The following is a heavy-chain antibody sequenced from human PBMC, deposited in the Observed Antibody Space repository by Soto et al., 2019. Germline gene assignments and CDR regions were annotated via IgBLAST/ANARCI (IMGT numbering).Heavy chain of an antibody. CDR1: GFTFSTYA. J-gene: IGHJ4*01. CDR2: ISNDESKK. Sequence: PGGSLRLSCAASGFTFSTYAVHWVRQAPGKGLEGVAVISNDESKKYYANSVKGRFTISRDNSNNTGYLQMNSLRREDTASYYCARSIAVAGLDYGGPGTLVTVSS. V-gene: IGHV3-30-3*01. CDR3: ARSIAVAGLDY. D-gene: IGHD6-19*01.